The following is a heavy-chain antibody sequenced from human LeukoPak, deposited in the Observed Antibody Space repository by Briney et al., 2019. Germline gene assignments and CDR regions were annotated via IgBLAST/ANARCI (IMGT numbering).Heavy chain of an antibody. CDR1: GFTFSSYS. V-gene: IGHV3-73*01. D-gene: IGHD4-17*01. Sequence: GGSLRLSCAASGFTFSSYSMNWVRQASGKGLEWVGRIRSEANSYATAYAASVKGRFTISRDDSKNTAYLQMNSLKTEDTAVYYCTRVTTVTTFDIWGQGTMVTVSS. J-gene: IGHJ3*02. CDR3: TRVTTVTTFDI. CDR2: IRSEANSYAT.